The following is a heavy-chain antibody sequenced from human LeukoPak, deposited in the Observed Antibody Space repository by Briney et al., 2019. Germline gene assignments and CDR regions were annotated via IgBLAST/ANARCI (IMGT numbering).Heavy chain of an antibody. CDR1: GYSFTNYW. V-gene: IGHV5-51*01. J-gene: IGHJ4*02. CDR3: ARHPRQVEMATIGPGGFDY. CDR2: IYPGDSDT. D-gene: IGHD5-24*01. Sequence: GESLKISCKGSGYSFTNYWIAWVRQMPGKGLEWMGIIYPGDSDTRYSPSFQGQVTISVDKSISTAYLQWSSLKASDTAMYYCARHPRQVEMATIGPGGFDYWGQGTLVTVSS.